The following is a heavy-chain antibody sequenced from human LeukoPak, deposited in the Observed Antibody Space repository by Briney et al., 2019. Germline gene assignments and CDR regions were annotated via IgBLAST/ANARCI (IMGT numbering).Heavy chain of an antibody. CDR2: MSSSGTYT. D-gene: IGHD1-1*01. CDR3: ARSIWVQLSYFES. Sequence: PGGSLSLSCAASGFTVSTYTMNWVRQAPGKGLEWVSSMSSSGTYTYYADSVKGRFTISRDNAKNSLYLQMNSLRAEDTAVYSCARSIWVQLSYFESWGQGTLVTVSS. J-gene: IGHJ4*02. V-gene: IGHV3-21*01. CDR1: GFTVSTYT.